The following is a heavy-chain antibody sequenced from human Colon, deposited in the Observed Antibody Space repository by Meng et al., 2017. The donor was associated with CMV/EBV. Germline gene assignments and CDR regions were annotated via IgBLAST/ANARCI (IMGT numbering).Heavy chain of an antibody. D-gene: IGHD6-19*01. Sequence: SGFSFSSYAISWVRQAPGKGLEWVSTLSGDGGGSYYTDSVKGRFTISRDNSKNTLYLQMNSLRVEDTAVYYCAKVQAVGGTQTFDYWGQGTLVTVSS. CDR2: LSGDGGGS. CDR3: AKVQAVGGTQTFDY. J-gene: IGHJ4*02. CDR1: GFSFSSYA. V-gene: IGHV3-23*01.